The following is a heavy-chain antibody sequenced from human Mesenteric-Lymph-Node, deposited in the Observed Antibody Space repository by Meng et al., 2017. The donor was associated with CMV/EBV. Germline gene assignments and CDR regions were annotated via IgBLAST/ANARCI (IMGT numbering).Heavy chain of an antibody. J-gene: IGHJ4*02. Sequence: SETLSLTCTVSGGSISSSNYYWGWIRQPPGKGLEWIGTINHSGSTYYNASLKSRVTISIDTSKTQFSLRLSSVTAADTAVYYCGRKEVGTMNDYWGQGTLVTVSS. CDR3: GRKEVGTMNDY. D-gene: IGHD2-2*01. CDR2: INHSGST. V-gene: IGHV4-39*07. CDR1: GGSISSSNYY.